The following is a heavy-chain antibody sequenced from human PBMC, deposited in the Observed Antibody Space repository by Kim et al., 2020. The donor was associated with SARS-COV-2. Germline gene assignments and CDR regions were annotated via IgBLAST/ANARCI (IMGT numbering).Heavy chain of an antibody. V-gene: IGHV3-7*01. CDR2: IKEDGSDK. Sequence: GGSLRLSCAAAGFRFSDYWMSWVRQAPGKGLEWVANIKEDGSDKTYVDSVRGRFTIFRDNAKNSLYLQMNSLGAEDTAVYYCARGSGHSSDRYVWGEGTT. J-gene: IGHJ6*02. CDR1: GFRFSDYW. D-gene: IGHD6-19*01. CDR3: ARGSGHSSDRYV.